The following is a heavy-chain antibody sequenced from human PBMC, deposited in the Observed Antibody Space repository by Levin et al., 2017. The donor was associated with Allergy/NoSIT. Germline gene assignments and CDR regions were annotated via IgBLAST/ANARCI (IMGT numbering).Heavy chain of an antibody. CDR3: ARGRHDFWSGPYYFDY. J-gene: IGHJ4*02. V-gene: IGHV4-34*01. D-gene: IGHD3-3*01. CDR2: INHSGST. Sequence: SETLSLTCAVYGGSFSGYYWSWIRQPPGKGLEWIGEINHSGSTNYNPSLKSRVTISVDTSKNQFSLKLSSVTAADTAVYYCARGRHDFWSGPYYFDYWGQGTLVTVSS. CDR1: GGSFSGYY.